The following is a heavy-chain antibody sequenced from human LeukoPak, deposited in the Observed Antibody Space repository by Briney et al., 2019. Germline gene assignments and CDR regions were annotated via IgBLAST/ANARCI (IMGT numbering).Heavy chain of an antibody. V-gene: IGHV4-59*08. Sequence: SETLSLTCTVSGGSISSYYWSWIRQPPGKGLEWIGYIYYSGNTKYNPSLTGRVTISVDMSKNQFSLKLSSVTAADTAVYYCARWRYSSTHRPFDYWGQGTLVTVSS. CDR3: ARWRYSSTHRPFDY. D-gene: IGHD6-13*01. CDR2: IYYSGNT. J-gene: IGHJ4*02. CDR1: GGSISSYY.